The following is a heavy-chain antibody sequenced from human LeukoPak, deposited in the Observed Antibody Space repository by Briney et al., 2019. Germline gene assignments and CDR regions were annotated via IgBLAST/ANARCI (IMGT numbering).Heavy chain of an antibody. J-gene: IGHJ4*02. CDR3: AKDPSSYGDYGGFDY. CDR1: GFTFSDYY. Sequence: GGSLRLSCAASGFTFSDYYMSWIRQAPGKGLEWVSYISSSSSYTNYADSVKGRFTISRDNAKNSLYLQMNSLRAEDTAVYYCAKDPSSYGDYGGFDYWGQGTLVTVSS. V-gene: IGHV3-11*06. D-gene: IGHD4-17*01. CDR2: ISSSSSYT.